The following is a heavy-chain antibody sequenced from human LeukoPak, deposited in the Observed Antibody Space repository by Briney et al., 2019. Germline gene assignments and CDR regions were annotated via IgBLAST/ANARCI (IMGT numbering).Heavy chain of an antibody. CDR1: GFTFSSYA. D-gene: IGHD3-3*01. Sequence: GGSLRLSCAASGFTFSSYAMSWVRQAPGKGLEWVSAISGSGGSTYYADSVKGRFTISRDNSKNTLYLQMNSLRAEDTAVYYCAKDLFPWSGKNYYHYYMDVWGKGTTVTVSS. J-gene: IGHJ6*03. CDR3: AKDLFPWSGKNYYHYYMDV. V-gene: IGHV3-23*01. CDR2: ISGSGGST.